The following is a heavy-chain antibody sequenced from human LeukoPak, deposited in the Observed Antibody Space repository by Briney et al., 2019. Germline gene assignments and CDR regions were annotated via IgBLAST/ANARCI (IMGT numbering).Heavy chain of an antibody. CDR3: ARKVTTKTNYYYYYMDV. D-gene: IGHD2-21*02. CDR2: IYPNSGGT. Sequence: GASVKVSCKASGYTFTGYYMHWVRQAPGQGLEWMGWIYPNSGGTNYAQKFQGRVTMTRDTSISTAYMELSRLRSDDTAVYYCARKVTTKTNYYYYYMDVWGKGTTVTVSS. V-gene: IGHV1-2*02. J-gene: IGHJ6*03. CDR1: GYTFTGYY.